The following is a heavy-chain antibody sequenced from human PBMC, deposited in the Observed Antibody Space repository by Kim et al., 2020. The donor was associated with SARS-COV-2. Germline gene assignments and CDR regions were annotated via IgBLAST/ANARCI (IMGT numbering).Heavy chain of an antibody. V-gene: IGHV1-69*04. Sequence: CQVRVTITADKSTSTAYMELSSLRAEDTAVYYCARDRNIVATAGAYFDYWGQGTLVTVSS. D-gene: IGHD5-12*01. J-gene: IGHJ4*02. CDR3: ARDRNIVATAGAYFDY.